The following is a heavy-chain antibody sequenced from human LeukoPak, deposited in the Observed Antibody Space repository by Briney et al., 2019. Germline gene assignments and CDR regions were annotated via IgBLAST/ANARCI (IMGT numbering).Heavy chain of an antibody. Sequence: ASVKVSCKASGYTFTSYDINWVRQATGQGLEWMGWMNPNSGNTGYAQKFQGRVTMTRNTSISTAYMELSRLRSDDTAVYYCARGRSSSWPPNWFDPWGQGTLVAVSS. CDR1: GYTFTSYD. CDR3: ARGRSSSWPPNWFDP. V-gene: IGHV1-8*01. D-gene: IGHD6-13*01. J-gene: IGHJ5*02. CDR2: MNPNSGNT.